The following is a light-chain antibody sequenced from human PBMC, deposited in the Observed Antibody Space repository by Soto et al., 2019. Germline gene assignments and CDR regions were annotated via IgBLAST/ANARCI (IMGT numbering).Light chain of an antibody. CDR1: SSNIGNNA. J-gene: IGLJ3*02. V-gene: IGLV1-36*01. CDR3: AAWDDSLNAWV. CDR2: YDD. Sequence: QSVLTQPPSVSEAPRQRVTISCSGSSSNIGNNAVNWYQQLPGKAPKLLIYYDDLLPSGVSDRFSGSKYGTSASLAISGLQSEDEAAYYCAAWDDSLNAWVFGGGTKLTVL.